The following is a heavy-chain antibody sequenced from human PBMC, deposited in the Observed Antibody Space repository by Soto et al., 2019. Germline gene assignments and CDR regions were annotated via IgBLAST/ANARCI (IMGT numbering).Heavy chain of an antibody. CDR2: INPNSGGT. CDR1: GYTFTGYY. CDR3: ARDHGGRGNYYYAMDV. V-gene: IGHV1-2*02. J-gene: IGHJ6*02. Sequence: VKVSCKASGYTFTGYYMHWVRQAPGQGLEWMGWINPNSGGTNYAQKFQGRVTMTRDTSISTAYMELSRLRSDDTAVYYCARDHGGRGNYYYAMDVWGQGTTVTVSS. D-gene: IGHD2-15*01.